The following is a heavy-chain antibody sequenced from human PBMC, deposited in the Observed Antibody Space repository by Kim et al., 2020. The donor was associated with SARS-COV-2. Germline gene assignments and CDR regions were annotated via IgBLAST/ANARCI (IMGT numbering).Heavy chain of an antibody. CDR1: GGSISSYY. Sequence: SETLSLTCTVSGGSISSYYWSWIRQPPGKGLEWIGYIYYSGSTNYNPSLKSRVTISVDTSKNQFSLKLSSVTAADTAVYYCARDADCSGGSCFDYWGQGTLVTVSS. D-gene: IGHD2-15*01. CDR3: ARDADCSGGSCFDY. J-gene: IGHJ4*02. V-gene: IGHV4-59*13. CDR2: IYYSGST.